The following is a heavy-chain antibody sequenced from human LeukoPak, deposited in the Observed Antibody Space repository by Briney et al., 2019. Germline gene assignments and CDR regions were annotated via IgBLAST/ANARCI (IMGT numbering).Heavy chain of an antibody. CDR2: IRSKAYGGTT. Sequence: GGSLRLSCTASGFTFGDYAMSWLRQAPGKGLEWVGFIRSKAYGGTTEYAASVKGRFTISRDDSKSIAYLQMNSLKTEDTAVYYCTRSAKDGYNYWFDYWGQGTLVTVSS. V-gene: IGHV3-49*03. CDR3: TRSAKDGYNYWFDY. D-gene: IGHD5-24*01. J-gene: IGHJ4*02. CDR1: GFTFGDYA.